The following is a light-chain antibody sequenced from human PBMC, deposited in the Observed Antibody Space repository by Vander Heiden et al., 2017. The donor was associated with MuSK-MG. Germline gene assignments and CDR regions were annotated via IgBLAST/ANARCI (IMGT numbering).Light chain of an antibody. J-gene: IGLJ3*02. CDR2: GNS. V-gene: IGLV1-40*01. Sequence: QSVLTQPPSVSGAPGQRVTISCTGSSSNIGAGYDVTWYQQLPGTAPKLLIYGNSNRPSGVPDRFSGSKSGTSASLAITGLQAEDDADYYCQSYDSSLTVWVFGGGTKLTVL. CDR1: SSNIGAGYD. CDR3: QSYDSSLTVWV.